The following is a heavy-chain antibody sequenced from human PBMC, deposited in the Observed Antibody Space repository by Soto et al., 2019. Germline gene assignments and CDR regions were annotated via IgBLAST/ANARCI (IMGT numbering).Heavy chain of an antibody. J-gene: IGHJ5*02. CDR1: GYTFTSYG. D-gene: IGHD3-10*01. CDR3: ASSYGSGSYYRVWFDP. CDR2: ISAYNGNT. Sequence: ASVKVSCKASGYTFTSYGISWVRQAPGQGLEWMGWISAYNGNTNYAQKIQGRVTMTTDTSTSTAYMELRSLRSDDTAVYYCASSYGSGSYYRVWFDPWGQGTLVTVSS. V-gene: IGHV1-18*01.